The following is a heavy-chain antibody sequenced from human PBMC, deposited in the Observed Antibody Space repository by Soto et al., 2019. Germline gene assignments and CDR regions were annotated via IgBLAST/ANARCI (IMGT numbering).Heavy chain of an antibody. Sequence: QVQLQESGPGLVKPSETLSLTCTVSGGSISSYYWSWIRQPAGKGLEWIGRIYTSGSTNYNPSLKSRVTMSGDTSKNQFSLKRSSVTAADTAVYYCAREGGSPEEGNGFAPWGQGPLVTVSS. D-gene: IGHD1-26*01. V-gene: IGHV4-4*07. CDR3: AREGGSPEEGNGFAP. CDR2: IYTSGST. CDR1: GGSISSYY. J-gene: IGHJ5*02.